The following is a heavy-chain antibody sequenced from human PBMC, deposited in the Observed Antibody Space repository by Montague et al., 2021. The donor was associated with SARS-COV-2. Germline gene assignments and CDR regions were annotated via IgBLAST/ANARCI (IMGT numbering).Heavy chain of an antibody. D-gene: IGHD2-15*01. CDR1: GASITDFY. Sequence: SETLSLTCTVSGASITDFYWSWIRQPPGKGLQWVGYVHHSGITNYNPSLKSRVTISIDTLKSRFSLNLRSVTAADTAVYFCARNTEVVPFDFWGRGTLVSVSS. V-gene: IGHV4-59*01. J-gene: IGHJ4*02. CDR2: VHHSGIT. CDR3: ARNTEVVPFDF.